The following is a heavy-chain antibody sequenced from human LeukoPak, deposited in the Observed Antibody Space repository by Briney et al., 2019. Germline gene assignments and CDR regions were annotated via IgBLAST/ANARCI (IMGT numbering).Heavy chain of an antibody. CDR1: GFTFSSYG. V-gene: IGHV3-30*02. J-gene: IGHJ4*02. CDR2: IRYDGSNK. Sequence: GGSLRLSCAASGFTFSSYGMHWVRQAPGKGLEWVAFIRYDGSNKYYADSVKGRFTISRDNSKNTLYLQMNSLRAEDTAVYYCHYYDSSGYYYFDYWGQGTLVTVSS. CDR3: HYYDSSGYYYFDY. D-gene: IGHD3-22*01.